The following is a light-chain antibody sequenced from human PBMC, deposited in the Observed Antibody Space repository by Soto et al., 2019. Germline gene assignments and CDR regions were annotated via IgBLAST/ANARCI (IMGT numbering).Light chain of an antibody. CDR2: DVS. Sequence: QSVLTQPASVSGSPGQSITISCTGTSSDVGNYNLVSWYQQHPGKAPQLMIYDVSKRPGGGSNRSSGSKSGNTASLTISGLQAEEEDDYYCSSYTGSSPLYVFGTGTKLTVL. CDR1: SSDVGNYNL. CDR3: SSYTGSSPLYV. V-gene: IGLV2-23*02. J-gene: IGLJ1*01.